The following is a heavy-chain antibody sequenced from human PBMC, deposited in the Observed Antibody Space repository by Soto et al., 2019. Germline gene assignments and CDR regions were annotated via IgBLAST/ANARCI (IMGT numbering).Heavy chain of an antibody. D-gene: IGHD3-3*02. CDR3: AKGIFRVVNPLVFDY. CDR2: ISGSGGST. CDR1: GFTFNDYA. V-gene: IGHV3-23*01. J-gene: IGHJ4*02. Sequence: PGGSLRLSCAASGFTFNDYAMSWVRQAPGKGLEWVSVISGSGGSTYFAESVKGRFTISRDNSKNTLYLQMNSLRADDTAVYYCAKGIFRVVNPLVFDYWGQGNLVTVSS.